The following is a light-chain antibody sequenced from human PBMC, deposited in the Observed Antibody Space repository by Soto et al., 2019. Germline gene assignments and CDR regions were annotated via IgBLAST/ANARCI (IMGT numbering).Light chain of an antibody. CDR3: QQIYSTPCG. CDR2: AAS. J-gene: IGKJ1*01. V-gene: IGKV1-39*01. CDR1: QSISSY. Sequence: DIQMTQSPSSLSASVGDRVTITCRASQSISSYLNWYQQKPGKAPKLLIYAASSLQSGVPSRFSGSGSGTDFTLTISSLQPEDFATYYCQQIYSTPCGFGQGTKVEIK.